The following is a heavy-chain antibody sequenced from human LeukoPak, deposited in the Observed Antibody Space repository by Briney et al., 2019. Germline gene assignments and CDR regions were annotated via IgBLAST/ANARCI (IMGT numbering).Heavy chain of an antibody. CDR3: ARRDSSGWYSLDY. Sequence: GGSLRLPCAASGFTFSGHPMSWVRQAPGKGLEWVSSISSESSGTYYADSVKGRFTISRDNSRNTLYLQMNSLRAEDTAAYYCARRDSSGWYSLDYWGQGTLVSVS. CDR2: ISSESSGT. J-gene: IGHJ4*02. CDR1: GFTFSGHP. V-gene: IGHV3-23*01. D-gene: IGHD6-19*01.